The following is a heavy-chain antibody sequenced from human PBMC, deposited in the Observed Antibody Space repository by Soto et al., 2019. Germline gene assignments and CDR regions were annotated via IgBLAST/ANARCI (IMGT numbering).Heavy chain of an antibody. D-gene: IGHD3-3*01. J-gene: IGHJ6*02. V-gene: IGHV3-48*03. CDR2: ISTRGSTK. Sequence: GGSLRLSCAASGFTFSSYEMNWVRQAPGKGPEWVSYISTRGSTKYYADSVKGRFTISRDDAKNSLYLQMNSLRVEDTAVYYCARAGVPIFGVVLDFSGMDVWGQGTTVTVFS. CDR3: ARAGVPIFGVVLDFSGMDV. CDR1: GFTFSSYE.